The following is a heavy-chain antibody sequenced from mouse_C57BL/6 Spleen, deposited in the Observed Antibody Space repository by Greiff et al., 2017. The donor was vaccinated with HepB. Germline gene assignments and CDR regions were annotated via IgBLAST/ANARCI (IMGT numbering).Heavy chain of an antibody. CDR2: IDPSDSYT. Sequence: QVQLQQPGAELVKPGASVKLSCKASGYTFTSYWMQWVKQRPGQGLEWIGEIDPSDSYTNYNQKFKGKATLTVDTSSSTAYMQLSSLTSEDSAVYYFARSLTVTYWYFDVWGTGTTVTVSS. V-gene: IGHV1-50*01. D-gene: IGHD2-12*01. CDR1: GYTFTSYW. J-gene: IGHJ1*03. CDR3: ARSLTVTYWYFDV.